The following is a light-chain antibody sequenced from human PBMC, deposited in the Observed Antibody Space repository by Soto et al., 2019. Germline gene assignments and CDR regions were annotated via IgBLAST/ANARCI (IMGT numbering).Light chain of an antibody. CDR1: QSVRSN. J-gene: IGKJ3*01. CDR2: GAS. V-gene: IGKV3-20*01. CDR3: HQYGTAPLT. Sequence: VITHSPATLSVSPGERATLSCMASQSVRSNLAWYQQKRGQAPRLLIYGASSRATGIPDRFSGSGSGTDFTLTISRLEPEDFSVYYCHQYGTAPLTFGPGTKVDIK.